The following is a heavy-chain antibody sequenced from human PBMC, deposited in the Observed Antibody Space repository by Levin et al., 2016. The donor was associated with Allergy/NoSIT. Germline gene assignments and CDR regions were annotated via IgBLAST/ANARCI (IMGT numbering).Heavy chain of an antibody. V-gene: IGHV3-7*01. CDR3: ARDCPHDYYDSSAYGMDV. D-gene: IGHD3-22*01. CDR2: IKQDATEK. Sequence: GGSLRLSCVASGFTFGHHWMSWVRQAPGKGLEWVANIKQDATEKKYADSVKGRFTISRDNAQKSVYLQMESLRVEDSAVYFCARDCPHDYYDSSAYGMDVWGQGTTVIVSS. J-gene: IGHJ6*02. CDR1: GFTFGHHW.